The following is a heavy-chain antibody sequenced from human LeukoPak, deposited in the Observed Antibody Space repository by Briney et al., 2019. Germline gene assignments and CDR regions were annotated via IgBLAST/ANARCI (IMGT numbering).Heavy chain of an antibody. J-gene: IGHJ3*02. CDR3: ARGPYSYDSSGAFDI. D-gene: IGHD3-22*01. Sequence: SETLSLTCTVSGDSISSGYYWGWIRQPPGKGLEWIGSISHSGSTYYNPSLKSRVSTSVDTSKNQFSLKLSSVTAADTAVYFCARGPYSYDSSGAFDIWGQGTMVTVSS. CDR2: ISHSGST. V-gene: IGHV4-38-2*02. CDR1: GDSISSGYY.